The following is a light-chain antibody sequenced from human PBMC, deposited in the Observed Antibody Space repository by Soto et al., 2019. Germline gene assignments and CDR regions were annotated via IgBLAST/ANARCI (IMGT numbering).Light chain of an antibody. V-gene: IGKV3-20*01. J-gene: IGKJ4*01. CDR3: QQYSSSPRLT. CDR2: GAS. Sequence: EIVLTQSPGTLSLSPGERATLSCRASQSVSSSYLAWYQQKPGQAPRLLIYGASSRATGIPDRFSGSGSGTDFTLTISRLEPEDFAVYYCQQYSSSPRLTFGGG. CDR1: QSVSSSY.